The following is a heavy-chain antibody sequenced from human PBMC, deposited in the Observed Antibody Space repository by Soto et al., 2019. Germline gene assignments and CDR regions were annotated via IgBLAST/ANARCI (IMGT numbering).Heavy chain of an antibody. CDR1: GGSISSSSYY. V-gene: IGHV4-39*01. Sequence: QLQLQESGPGLVKPSETLSLTCTVSGGSISSSSYYWGWIRQPPGKGLEWIGSIYYSGSTYYNPSLKGRVTISVDTSKNQFSLKLSSVTAADTAVYYCARHVLRFLEWPYRGFFDYWGQGTLVTVSS. CDR2: IYYSGST. D-gene: IGHD3-3*01. CDR3: ARHVLRFLEWPYRGFFDY. J-gene: IGHJ4*02.